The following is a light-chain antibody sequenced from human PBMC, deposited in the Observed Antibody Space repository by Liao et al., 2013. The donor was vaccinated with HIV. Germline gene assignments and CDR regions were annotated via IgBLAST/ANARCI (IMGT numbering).Light chain of an antibody. V-gene: IGLV3-1*01. CDR1: RLGDKV. Sequence: SYELTQPPSVSVSPGQTASISCSGDRLGDKVVSWYQQKPGQSPVVVIYTDTNRPSGIPERFSASNSGHTATLTISGTQAMDEAAYYCQAWDSSTAVFGGGTKLTVL. CDR3: QAWDSSTAV. CDR2: TDT. J-gene: IGLJ3*02.